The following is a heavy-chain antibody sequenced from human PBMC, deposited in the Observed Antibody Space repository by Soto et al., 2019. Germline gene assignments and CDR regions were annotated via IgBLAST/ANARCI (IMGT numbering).Heavy chain of an antibody. CDR3: ARIRGYVSLVPVDY. CDR2: IFSSDDK. V-gene: IGHV2-26*01. CDR1: GFSLNTDGMG. Sequence: QVTLKEAGPVLVKPTETLTLTCTVSGFSLNTDGMGVSWIRQPPGKALEWLAQIFSSDDKSYSASLKSRLSISKDSSGSQVVLSVTNMDPVDTATYYCARIRGYVSLVPVDYWGQGILVTVSS. D-gene: IGHD5-12*01. J-gene: IGHJ4*02.